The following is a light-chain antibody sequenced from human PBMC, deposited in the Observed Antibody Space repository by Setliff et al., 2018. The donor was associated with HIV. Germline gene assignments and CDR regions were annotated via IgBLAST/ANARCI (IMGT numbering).Light chain of an antibody. V-gene: IGLV2-14*03. J-gene: IGLJ1*01. Sequence: QSVLTQPASVSGSPGQSITISCTGISSDVGGYYSVSWYQQHPGKAPKLMIYDVINRPSGVSNRFSGSRSGNTASLTISGLQVEDEADYYCSSYTTSSTLYVFGHGTKGTVL. CDR1: SSDVGGYYS. CDR3: SSYTTSSTLYV. CDR2: DVI.